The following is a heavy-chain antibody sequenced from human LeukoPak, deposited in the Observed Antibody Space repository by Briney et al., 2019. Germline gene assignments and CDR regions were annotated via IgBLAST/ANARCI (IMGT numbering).Heavy chain of an antibody. V-gene: IGHV3-23*01. D-gene: IGHD6-19*01. CDR1: GFTFSSYA. CDR3: AKVRIAVAVPLIQIFDY. Sequence: GGSLRLSCAASGFTFSSYAMSWVRQAPGKGLEWVSAISGSGGSTYYADSVKGRFTISRDNSKNTLYLQMNSLRAEDTAVYYCAKVRIAVAVPLIQIFDYWGQGTLVTVSS. CDR2: ISGSGGST. J-gene: IGHJ4*02.